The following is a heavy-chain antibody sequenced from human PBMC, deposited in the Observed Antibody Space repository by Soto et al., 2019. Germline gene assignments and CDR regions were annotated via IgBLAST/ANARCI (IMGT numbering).Heavy chain of an antibody. J-gene: IGHJ6*02. V-gene: IGHV4-59*01. CDR3: ARLESRYYDILTGYYSAYYYYGMDV. CDR1: GGSISSYY. CDR2: IYYSGST. D-gene: IGHD3-9*01. Sequence: ASETLSLTCTVSGGSISSYYGSWIRQPPGKGLEWIGYIYYSGSTNYNPSLKSRVAISVDTSKNQFSLKLGSVTAADTAVYYCARLESRYYDILTGYYSAYYYYGMDVWGQGTTVTVSS.